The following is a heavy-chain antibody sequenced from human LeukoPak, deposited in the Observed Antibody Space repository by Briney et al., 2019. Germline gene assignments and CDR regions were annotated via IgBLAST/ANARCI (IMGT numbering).Heavy chain of an antibody. CDR1: GSTFSSYW. CDR3: ARDNDHFDY. Sequence: PGGSLRLSCAASGSTFSSYWMSWVRQAPGKGLEWVANIKQDGSEKYYVDSVKGRFTISRDNAKNSLYLQMNSLRAEDTAVYYCARDNDHFDYWGQGTLVTVSS. J-gene: IGHJ4*02. V-gene: IGHV3-7*01. CDR2: IKQDGSEK. D-gene: IGHD1-1*01.